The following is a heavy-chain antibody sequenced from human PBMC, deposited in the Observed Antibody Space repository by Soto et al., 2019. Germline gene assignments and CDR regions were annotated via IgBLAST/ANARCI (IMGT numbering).Heavy chain of an antibody. CDR1: GFTVSSYY. J-gene: IGHJ4*02. CDR2: IYSGGST. V-gene: IGHV3-66*01. D-gene: IGHD5-12*01. CDR3: ARGRWLRLLDY. Sequence: GGSLRLSCAASGFTVSSYYMGWVRQAPGKGLEWVSIIYSGGSTYYADSVKGRFIISRDNSKNTLYLQMNSLRSDDTAVYYCARGRWLRLLDYWGQGTLVTVSS.